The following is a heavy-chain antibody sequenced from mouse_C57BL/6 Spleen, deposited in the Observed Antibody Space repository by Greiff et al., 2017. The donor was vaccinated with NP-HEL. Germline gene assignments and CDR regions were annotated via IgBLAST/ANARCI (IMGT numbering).Heavy chain of an antibody. Sequence: QVQLQQSGPELVKPGASVKISCKASGYAFSSSWMNWVKQRPGKGLEWIGRIYPGDGDTNYNGKFKGKATLTADKSSSTAYMQLSSLTSEDSAVYFCAREGGNPAWFAYWGQGTLVTVSA. CDR1: GYAFSSSW. D-gene: IGHD2-1*01. J-gene: IGHJ3*01. CDR2: IYPGDGDT. V-gene: IGHV1-82*01. CDR3: AREGGNPAWFAY.